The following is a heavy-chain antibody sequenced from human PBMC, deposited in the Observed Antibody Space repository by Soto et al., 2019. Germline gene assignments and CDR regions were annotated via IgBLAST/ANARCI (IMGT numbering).Heavy chain of an antibody. CDR3: ARAETNGDYYVY. J-gene: IGHJ4*02. CDR1: GFTFSSYG. D-gene: IGHD2-8*01. Sequence: QVQLVESGGGVVQPGRSLRLSCAASGFTFSSYGMHWVRQAPGKGLEWVAAIWYDGSNKYYADSVKGRFTISRDNSKNTLYLQMNSLRAEDTAVYYCARAETNGDYYVYWGQGTLVTVSS. CDR2: IWYDGSNK. V-gene: IGHV3-33*01.